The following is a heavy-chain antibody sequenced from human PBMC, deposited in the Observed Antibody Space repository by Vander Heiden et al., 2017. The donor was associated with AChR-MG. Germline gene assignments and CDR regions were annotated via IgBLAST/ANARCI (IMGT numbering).Heavy chain of an antibody. CDR1: GSTFSSYG. J-gene: IGHJ4*02. CDR2: ISYDESNK. Sequence: QVQLVESGGGVVQPGRSLRLSCAASGSTFSSYGMHWVRQAPGKGLEWVAVISYDESNKYYADSVKGRFTISRDNSKNTLYLQMNSLRAEDTAVYYCAKGLMVRGLDYFDNWGQGTLVTVSS. V-gene: IGHV3-30*18. D-gene: IGHD3-10*01. CDR3: AKGLMVRGLDYFDN.